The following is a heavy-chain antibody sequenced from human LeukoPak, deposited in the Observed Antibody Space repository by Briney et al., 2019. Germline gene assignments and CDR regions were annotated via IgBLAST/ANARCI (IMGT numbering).Heavy chain of an antibody. J-gene: IGHJ5*02. CDR3: ARHYSVNRAWFDP. CDR1: XXSIIXSNYY. D-gene: IGHD1-14*01. Sequence: ETLSXXXTVSXXSIIXSNYYWGWIRQPPGKGLEWIGSIYYSVSTYYNPSLKSRVTISVDTSKNQFSLKLSSVTAADTAVYYCARHYSVNRAWFDPWGQGTLVTVSS. V-gene: IGHV4-39*01. CDR2: IYYSVST.